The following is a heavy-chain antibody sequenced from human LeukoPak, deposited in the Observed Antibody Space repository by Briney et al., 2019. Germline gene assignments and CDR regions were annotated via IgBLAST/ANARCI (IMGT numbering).Heavy chain of an antibody. CDR3: ARGPYSYDSSGAFDI. V-gene: IGHV4-61*02. CDR2: ISSSGST. CDR1: GDSISSGDYY. J-gene: IGHJ3*02. D-gene: IGHD3-22*01. Sequence: SETLSLTCTVSGDSISSGDYYWSWIRQPAGKGLGWIGRISSSGSTNYNPSLKSRVTISVDTSKNQFSLKLSSVTAADTAVYFCARGPYSYDSSGAFDIWGQGTMATVSS.